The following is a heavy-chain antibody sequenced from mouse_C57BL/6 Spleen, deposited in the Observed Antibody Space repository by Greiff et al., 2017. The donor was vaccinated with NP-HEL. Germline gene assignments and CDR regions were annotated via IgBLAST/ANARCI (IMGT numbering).Heavy chain of an antibody. J-gene: IGHJ2*01. V-gene: IGHV1-47*01. Sequence: QVHVKQSGAELVKPGASVKMSCKASGYTFTTYPIEWMKQNHGKSLEWIGNFHPYNDDTKYNEKFKGKATLTVEKSSSTVYLELSRLTSDDSAVYYCARRGYDDGVFDYWGQGTTLTVSS. CDR1: GYTFTTYP. CDR2: FHPYNDDT. D-gene: IGHD2-4*01. CDR3: ARRGYDDGVFDY.